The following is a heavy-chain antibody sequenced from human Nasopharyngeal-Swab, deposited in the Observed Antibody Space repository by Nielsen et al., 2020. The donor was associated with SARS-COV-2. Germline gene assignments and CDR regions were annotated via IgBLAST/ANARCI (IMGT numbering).Heavy chain of an antibody. V-gene: IGHV3-21*01. Sequence: ETLSLTCAAPGFTFSSYSMNWVRQAPGKGLEWVSSISSSSSYIYYADSVKGRFTISRDNAKNSLYLQMNSLRAEDTAVYYCARGASHRRKSTSYYFDYWGQGTLVTVSS. CDR2: ISSSSSYI. CDR3: ARGASHRRKSTSYYFDY. CDR1: GFTFSSYS. J-gene: IGHJ4*02. D-gene: IGHD2-2*01.